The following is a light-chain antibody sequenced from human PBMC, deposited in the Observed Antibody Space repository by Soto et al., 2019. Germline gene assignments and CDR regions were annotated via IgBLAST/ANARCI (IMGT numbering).Light chain of an antibody. V-gene: IGLV2-14*01. CDR3: SSYSATHTLV. J-gene: IGLJ1*01. CDR2: EVT. Sequence: QSALAQPASVSGSPGQSITISCTGTSSDVGDYPYVSWYQQHPGRVPKLIIYEVTNRPSGITSRFSGSKSERTASLTISGLQAEDEADYYCSSYSATHTLVFGSGTKVTVL. CDR1: SSDVGDYPY.